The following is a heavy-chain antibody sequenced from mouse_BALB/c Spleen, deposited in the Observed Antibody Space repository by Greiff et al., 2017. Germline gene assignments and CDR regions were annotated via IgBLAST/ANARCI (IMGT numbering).Heavy chain of an antibody. J-gene: IGHJ3*01. D-gene: IGHD2-2*01. CDR3: ARGRDGYGFAY. CDR2: ISSGGSYT. V-gene: IGHV5-9-3*01. Sequence: EVQLVESGGGLVKPGGSLKLSCAASGFTFSSYTMSWVRQTPEKRLEWVATISSGGSYTYYPDSVKGRFTISRDNAKNTLYLQMSSLRSEDTAMYYCARGRDGYGFAYWGQGTLVTVSA. CDR1: GFTFSSYT.